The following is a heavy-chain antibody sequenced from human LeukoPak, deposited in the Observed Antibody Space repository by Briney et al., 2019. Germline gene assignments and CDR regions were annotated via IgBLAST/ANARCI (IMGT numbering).Heavy chain of an antibody. D-gene: IGHD6-19*01. J-gene: IGHJ6*02. Sequence: ASVKVSCKASGYTFTSYAMHWVRQAPGQRLEWMGWINPNSGGTNYAQKFQGWVTMTRDTSISTAYMELSRLRSDDTAVYYCARASSGWIYGMDVWGQGTTVTVSS. V-gene: IGHV1-2*04. CDR1: GYTFTSYA. CDR3: ARASSGWIYGMDV. CDR2: INPNSGGT.